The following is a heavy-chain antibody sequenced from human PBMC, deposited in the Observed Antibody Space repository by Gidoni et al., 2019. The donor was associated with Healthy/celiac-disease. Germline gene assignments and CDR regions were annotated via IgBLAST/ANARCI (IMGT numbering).Heavy chain of an antibody. CDR1: GCSLSSGGYS. J-gene: IGHJ4*02. D-gene: IGHD3-3*01. CDR3: ARVGFWSGYYPGAFDY. Sequence: QLQLQESGSGLVKPSQTLSLTCAVSGCSLSSGGYSWSWIRQPPGKGLEWIGYIYHSGSTYYNPSLKRRVTRSVDRSKNQLSLKLSSVTAADTAVYYCARVGFWSGYYPGAFDYWGQGTLVTVSS. V-gene: IGHV4-30-2*01. CDR2: IYHSGST.